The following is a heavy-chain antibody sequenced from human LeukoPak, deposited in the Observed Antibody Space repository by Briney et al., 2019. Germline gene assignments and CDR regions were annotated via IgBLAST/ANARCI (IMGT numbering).Heavy chain of an antibody. CDR3: ARARWLRFRSCFDY. CDR1: GGSFSGYY. Sequence: SETLSLTCAVYGGSFSGYYWSWIRQPPGKGLEWVGENNHSGSTNYNPSLKSRVTISVDTSKNQFSLKLSSVTAADTAVYYCARARWLRFRSCFDYWGQGTLVTVSS. D-gene: IGHD5-12*01. V-gene: IGHV4-34*01. J-gene: IGHJ4*02. CDR2: NNHSGST.